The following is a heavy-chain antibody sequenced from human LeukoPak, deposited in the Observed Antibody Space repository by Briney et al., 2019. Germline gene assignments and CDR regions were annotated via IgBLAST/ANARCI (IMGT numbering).Heavy chain of an antibody. CDR3: ARHYGP. CDR1: GGSINSYY. D-gene: IGHD3-16*01. J-gene: IGHJ5*02. Sequence: KPSETLSLTCTVSGGSINSYYWSWIRQPPGKGLEWIGSIYDSGSTYYNPSLKSRVTISVDTSKNQFSLKLNSVTAADTAVYYCARHYGPWGQGTLVTVSS. V-gene: IGHV4-59*05. CDR2: IYDSGST.